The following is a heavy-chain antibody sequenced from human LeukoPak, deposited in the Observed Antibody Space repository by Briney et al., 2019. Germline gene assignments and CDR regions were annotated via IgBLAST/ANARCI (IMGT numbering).Heavy chain of an antibody. J-gene: IGHJ4*02. V-gene: IGHV1-18*01. CDR1: RYTSTSYG. CDR2: ITAYNDNT. CDR3: ARALLWFGEPSHIDY. D-gene: IGHD3-10*01. Sequence: ASVKVSCKASRYTSTSYGISWVRQAPGQGLEWMGWITAYNDNTSYPQKLQVRVIMTPGPSPTTAYMELRSRRSDDTAVYCCARALLWFGEPSHIDYWGQGSLV.